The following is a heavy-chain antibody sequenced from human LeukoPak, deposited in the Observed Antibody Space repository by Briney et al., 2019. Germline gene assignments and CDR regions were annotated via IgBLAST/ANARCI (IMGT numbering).Heavy chain of an antibody. J-gene: IGHJ4*02. D-gene: IGHD5-12*01. CDR3: AKEYSGNYWSFDI. CDR2: IRYAGNNA. Sequence: GGSLRLPCAASGFSFSNTGLHWVRQAPGKGLEWVAFIRYAGNNAYYADSVKGRFTISRDNSKDKLFLQMDILRPEDTSVYYCAKEYSGNYWSFDIRGQGPLVTVSS. CDR1: GFSFSNTG. V-gene: IGHV3-30*02.